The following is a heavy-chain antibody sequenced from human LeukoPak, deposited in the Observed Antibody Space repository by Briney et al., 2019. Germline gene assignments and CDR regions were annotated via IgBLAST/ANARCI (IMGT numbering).Heavy chain of an antibody. CDR3: ARVRGGYSSSWFFF. Sequence: GGSLRLSCAASGFTVSSNYMSWVRQAPGKGPEWVSVIYSGGSTYYADSVKGRFTISRDNSKNTLYLQMNSLRAEDTAVYYCARVRGGYSSSWFFFWGQGTLVTVSS. CDR1: GFTVSSNY. CDR2: IYSGGST. D-gene: IGHD6-13*01. J-gene: IGHJ4*02. V-gene: IGHV3-53*01.